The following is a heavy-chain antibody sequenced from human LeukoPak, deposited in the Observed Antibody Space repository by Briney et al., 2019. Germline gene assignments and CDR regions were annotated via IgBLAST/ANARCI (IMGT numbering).Heavy chain of an antibody. V-gene: IGHV3-21*01. D-gene: IGHD6-13*01. J-gene: IGHJ4*02. CDR3: ARSSSSWYYFDY. Sequence: GGSLRLSCAASGFTFSSYSMNWVRQASGKGLEWVSSISSSSSYIYYADSVKGRFTISRDNAKNSLYLQMNSLRAEDTAVYYCARSSSSWYYFDYWGQGTLVTVSS. CDR1: GFTFSSYS. CDR2: ISSSSSYI.